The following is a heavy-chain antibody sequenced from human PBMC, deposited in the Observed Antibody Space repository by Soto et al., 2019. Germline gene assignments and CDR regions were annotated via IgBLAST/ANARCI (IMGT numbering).Heavy chain of an antibody. J-gene: IGHJ4*02. V-gene: IGHV1-18*01. CDR1: GYAFTTYG. CDR2: ISAHNGNT. Sequence: QVHLVQSGAEVKKPWASVKVSCNGSGYAFTTYGITWVRQAPGQGLEWMGWISAHNGNTNYAQKLQGRVTVTRDTSTSTAYTELRGLRSDDTAVYYCASGRYGDYLGQGAVVTVSS. D-gene: IGHD1-26*01. CDR3: ASGRYGDY.